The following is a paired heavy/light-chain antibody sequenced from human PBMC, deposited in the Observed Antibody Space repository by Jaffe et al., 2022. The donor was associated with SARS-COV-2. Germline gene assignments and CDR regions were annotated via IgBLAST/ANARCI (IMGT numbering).Light chain of an antibody. CDR2: SAS. J-gene: IGKJ2*01. CDR1: QGISNY. V-gene: IGKV1-9*01. CDR3: QQVNSHPRT. Sequence: DIQLTQSPSFLSASVGDRVTITCRASQGISNYLAWYQQKPGKAPRLLIYSASTLQNGVPSRFSGRGSGTEFTLTISSLQPEDFATYYCQQVNSHPRTFGQGTNLEMK.
Heavy chain of an antibody. CDR2: ISGDHDFI. Sequence: EMHLVESGGGVVQPGGSLRLSCAASGFSFDEYAMHWVRQAPGRGLEWVSLISGDHDFIYYADSVKGRFTISRDNTKNALYLQMNSLRSEDTALYYCTKDRYCSGGNCPLDHWGQGTLVIVSS. D-gene: IGHD2-15*01. V-gene: IGHV3-43*02. CDR3: TKDRYCSGGNCPLDH. CDR1: GFSFDEYA. J-gene: IGHJ4*02.